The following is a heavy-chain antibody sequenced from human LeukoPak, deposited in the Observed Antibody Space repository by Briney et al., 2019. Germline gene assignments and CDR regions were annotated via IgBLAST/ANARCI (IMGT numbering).Heavy chain of an antibody. CDR2: INPNSGGT. CDR3: AREMNYGSGSSADYYYYMDV. D-gene: IGHD3-10*01. V-gene: IGHV1-2*02. CDR1: GYTFTGYY. Sequence: ASVTVSCTASGYTFTGYYMHWVRQAPGQGLEWMGWINPNSGGTNYAQKFQGRVTMTRDTSISTAYMELSRLRSDDTAVYYCAREMNYGSGSSADYYYYMDVWGKGTRVTISS. J-gene: IGHJ6*03.